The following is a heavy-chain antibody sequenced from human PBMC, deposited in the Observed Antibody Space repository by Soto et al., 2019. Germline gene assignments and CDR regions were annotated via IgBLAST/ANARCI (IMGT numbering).Heavy chain of an antibody. Sequence: GGSLRLSCAASGFTFDDYTMHWVRQAPGKGLEWVSLISWDGGSTYYADSVKGRFTISRDNSKNSLYLQMNSLRTEDTALYYCAKDRVGYSYGIGFDPWGQGTLVTVSS. J-gene: IGHJ5*02. V-gene: IGHV3-43*01. CDR1: GFTFDDYT. CDR2: ISWDGGST. CDR3: AKDRVGYSYGIGFDP. D-gene: IGHD5-18*01.